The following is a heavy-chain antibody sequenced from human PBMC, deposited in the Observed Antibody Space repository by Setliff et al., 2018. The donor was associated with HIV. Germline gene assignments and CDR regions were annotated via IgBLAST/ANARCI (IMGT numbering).Heavy chain of an antibody. V-gene: IGHV4-61*08. J-gene: IGHJ4*02. CDR2: IHYSGST. CDR3: ARMDTSYRSFEY. CDR1: GDSISSGGHY. Sequence: PSETLSLTCSVSGDSISSGGHYWSWIRQSPGKGLEWIGSIHYSGSTNYNPSLKSRVTISVDTSKNQFSLKLSSVTAADTAVYYCARMDTSYRSFEYWGQGTLVTVSS. D-gene: IGHD5-18*01.